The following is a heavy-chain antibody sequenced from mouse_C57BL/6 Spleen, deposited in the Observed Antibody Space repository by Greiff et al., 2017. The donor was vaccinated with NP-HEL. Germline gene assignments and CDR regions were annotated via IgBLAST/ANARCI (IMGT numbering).Heavy chain of an antibody. CDR3: AGRYYTMDY. CDR1: GYAFSSSW. CDR2: IYPGDGDT. V-gene: IGHV1-82*01. J-gene: IGHJ4*01. D-gene: IGHD1-1*01. Sequence: QVQLKESGPELVKPGASVKISCKASGYAFSSSWMNWVKQRPGKGLEWIGRIYPGDGDTNYNGKFKGKATLTADKSSSTAYMQLSSLTSEDSAVYFCAGRYYTMDYWGQGTSVTVSS.